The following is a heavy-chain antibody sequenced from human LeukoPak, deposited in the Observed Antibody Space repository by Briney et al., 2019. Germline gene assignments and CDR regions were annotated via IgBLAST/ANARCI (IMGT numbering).Heavy chain of an antibody. CDR2: ISYDGSNK. J-gene: IGHJ6*02. Sequence: GGSLRLSCAASGFTFSSYGMHWVRQAPGKGLEWVAVISYDGSNKYYADSVKGRFTISRDNSKNTLYLQMNSLRAEDTAVYYCAKDPVTTSYYYYGMDVWGQGTTVTVSS. CDR3: AKDPVTTSYYYYGMDV. CDR1: GFTFSSYG. V-gene: IGHV3-30*18. D-gene: IGHD4-17*01.